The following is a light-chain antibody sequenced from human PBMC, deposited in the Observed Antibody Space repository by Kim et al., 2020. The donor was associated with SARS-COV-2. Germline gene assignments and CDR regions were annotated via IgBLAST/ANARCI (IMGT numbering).Light chain of an antibody. CDR1: QGVGTY. V-gene: IGKV3-11*01. J-gene: IGKJ2*01. CDR3: QQRSDWYT. CDR2: DAS. Sequence: LSVSPRDRPTLSCRASQGVGTYLARYQHKPGQAPRLLNYDASNRATGVPARFSGSGSGPDFTLTITSLEPEDFAVYYCQQRSDWYTFGQGTKLEIK.